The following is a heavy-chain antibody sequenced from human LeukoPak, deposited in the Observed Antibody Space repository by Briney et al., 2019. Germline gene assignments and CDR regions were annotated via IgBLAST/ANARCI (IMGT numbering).Heavy chain of an antibody. CDR3: AKDAYSSSSGVYFDY. CDR2: IKQDGSEK. V-gene: IGHV3-7*01. D-gene: IGHD6-6*01. J-gene: IGHJ4*02. CDR1: GFTFSSYW. Sequence: GGSLRLSCAASGFTFSSYWMSWVRQAPGKGLEWVANIKQDGSEKYYVDSVKGRFTISRDNAKNSLYLQMNSLRAEDTAVYYCAKDAYSSSSGVYFDYWGQGTLVTVSS.